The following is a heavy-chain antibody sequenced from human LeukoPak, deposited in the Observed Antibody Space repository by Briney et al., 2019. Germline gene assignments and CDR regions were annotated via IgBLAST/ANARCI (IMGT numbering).Heavy chain of an antibody. CDR2: INHSGST. Sequence: SETLSLTCTVSGGSISSSSYYWSWIRQPPGKGLEWIGEINHSGSTNYNPSLKSRVTISVDTSKNQFSLKLSSVTAADTAVYYCARSRKVLMVYATPPSYWGQGTLVTVSS. CDR1: GGSISSSSYY. V-gene: IGHV4-39*07. D-gene: IGHD2-8*01. J-gene: IGHJ4*02. CDR3: ARSRKVLMVYATPPSY.